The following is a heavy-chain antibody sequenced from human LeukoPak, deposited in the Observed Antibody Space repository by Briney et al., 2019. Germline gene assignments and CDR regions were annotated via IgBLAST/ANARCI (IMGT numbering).Heavy chain of an antibody. Sequence: PGGSLRLSCAASGFTFSDYYMSWIRQAPGKGLEWVSYISSNISYTNYADSVKGRFTISRDNAKNSLYLQMNSLRAEDTAVYYCARIPGSSWSLGAWFDPWGQGTLVTVSS. D-gene: IGHD6-13*01. J-gene: IGHJ5*02. CDR3: ARIPGSSWSLGAWFDP. CDR2: ISSNISYT. V-gene: IGHV3-11*06. CDR1: GFTFSDYY.